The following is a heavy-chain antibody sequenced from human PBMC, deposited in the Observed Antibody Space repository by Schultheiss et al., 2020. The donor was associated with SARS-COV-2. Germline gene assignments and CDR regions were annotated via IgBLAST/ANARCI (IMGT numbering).Heavy chain of an antibody. D-gene: IGHD3-22*01. V-gene: IGHV4-39*01. CDR2: IYYSGST. CDR3: ARLGTYYYDSSGYNPIDY. CDR1: GGSVSSGSYY. Sequence: SETLSLTCTVSGGSVSSGSYYWGWIRQPPGKGLEWIGSIYYSGSTYYNPSLKSRVTISVDTSKNQFSLKLSSVTAADTAVYYCARLGTYYYDSSGYNPIDYWGQGTLVTVSS. J-gene: IGHJ4*02.